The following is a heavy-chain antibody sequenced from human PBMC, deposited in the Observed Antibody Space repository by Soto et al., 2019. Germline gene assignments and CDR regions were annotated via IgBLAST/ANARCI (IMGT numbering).Heavy chain of an antibody. V-gene: IGHV3-21*01. CDR1: GLTFSTYG. CDR2: INSGGEYF. D-gene: IGHD6-13*01. CDR3: ATEGAGGAALGV. J-gene: IGHJ6*02. Sequence: EVQLVESGGGLIKPGGSLRLSCAASGLTFSTYGMNWVRQTPGQGIEWVSSINSGGEYFDYADSVKGRLTISGDHAKNSMYLQLYIVRVEDRAVYFCATEGAGGAALGVWGQGTTVTVSS.